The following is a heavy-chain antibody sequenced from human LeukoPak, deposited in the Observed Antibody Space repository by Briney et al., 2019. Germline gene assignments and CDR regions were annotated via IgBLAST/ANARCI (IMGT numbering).Heavy chain of an antibody. CDR3: ARGDPTRFDY. CDR2: INHSGST. J-gene: IGHJ4*02. CDR1: GGSFSGYY. Sequence: SETLSLTCAVYGGSFSGYYWSWIRQPPGKGLEWIGEINHSGSTNYNPSLKSRVTISVDTSKNQFSLKLGSVTAADTAVYYCARGDPTRFDYWGQGTLVTVSS. V-gene: IGHV4-34*01.